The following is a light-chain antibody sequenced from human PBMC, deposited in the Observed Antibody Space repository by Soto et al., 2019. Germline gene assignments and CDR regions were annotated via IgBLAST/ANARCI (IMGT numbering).Light chain of an antibody. CDR2: EVT. CDR3: SSYTGISTYV. J-gene: IGLJ1*01. CDR1: SSDVGYYNY. V-gene: IGLV2-14*01. Sequence: QSALTQPASVSGSPGQSITISCTGTSSDVGYYNYVSWYRQHPGKAPKVMIYEVTNRPSGVSNRFSGSKSGNTASLTISGLQAEDEADYYCSSYTGISTYVFGTGTKVTVL.